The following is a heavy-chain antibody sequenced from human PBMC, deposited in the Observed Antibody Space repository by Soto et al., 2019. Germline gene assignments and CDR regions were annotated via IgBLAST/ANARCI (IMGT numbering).Heavy chain of an antibody. CDR3: ATNAVPGPWYDY. Sequence: EVQLVQSGAEVKKPGDSLKISCQGSGYSFTNYWIAWVRQMPGKGLEWMGIIYPGDSDTMYSPSFQGQVTFSADKSITTAYLQWSSLKASDTAIYYCATNAVPGPWYDYWGQGTLVTVSS. V-gene: IGHV5-51*01. CDR1: GYSFTNYW. J-gene: IGHJ4*02. CDR2: IYPGDSDT. D-gene: IGHD6-19*01.